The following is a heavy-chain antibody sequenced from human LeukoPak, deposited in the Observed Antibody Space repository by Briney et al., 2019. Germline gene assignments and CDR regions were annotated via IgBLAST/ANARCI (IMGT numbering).Heavy chain of an antibody. Sequence: GGSLRLSCAASGFTFSSYGMHWVRQAPGKGLEWVAFIRYDGSNKYYADSVKGRFTISRDNSKNTLYLQMNSLRAEDTAVYYCAKDRMPGIAALCYFDYWGQGTLSPSPQ. CDR2: IRYDGSNK. CDR1: GFTFSSYG. D-gene: IGHD6-13*01. CDR3: AKDRMPGIAALCYFDY. V-gene: IGHV3-30*02. J-gene: IGHJ4*02.